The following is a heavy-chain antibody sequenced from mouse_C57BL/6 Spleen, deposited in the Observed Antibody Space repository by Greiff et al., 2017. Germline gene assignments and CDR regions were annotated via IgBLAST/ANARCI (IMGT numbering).Heavy chain of an antibody. V-gene: IGHV1-4*01. D-gene: IGHD1-1*01. CDR2: INPSSGYT. CDR1: GYTFTSYT. Sequence: VLLVESGAELARPGASVKMSCKASGYTFTSYTMHWVKQRPGQGLEWIGYINPSSGYTKYNQKFKDKATLTADKSSSTAYMQLSSLTSEDSAVYYCSSWGYGSSPFDYWGQGTTLTVSS. J-gene: IGHJ2*01. CDR3: SSWGYGSSPFDY.